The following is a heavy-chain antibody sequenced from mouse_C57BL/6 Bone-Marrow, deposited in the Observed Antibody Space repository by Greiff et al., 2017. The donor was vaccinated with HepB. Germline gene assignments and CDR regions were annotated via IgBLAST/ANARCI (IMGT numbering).Heavy chain of an antibody. CDR2: IDPENGDT. Sequence: EVQLQQSGAELVRPGASVKLSCTASGFNIKDDYMHWVKQRPEQGLEWIGWIDPENGDTEYASKFQGKATITADTSSNTAYLQLSSLTSEDTAVYYCTTSCSWFAYWGQGTLVTVSA. V-gene: IGHV14-4*01. J-gene: IGHJ3*01. CDR1: GFNIKDDY. CDR3: TTSCSWFAY.